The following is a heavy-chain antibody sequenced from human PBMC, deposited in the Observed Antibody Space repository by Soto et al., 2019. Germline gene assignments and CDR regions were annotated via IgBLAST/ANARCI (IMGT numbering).Heavy chain of an antibody. Sequence: EVQLVESGGGLVKPGGSLRLSCAASGFTFSTYTMSWVRQAPGKGLEWVSSISSSSDYIYSADSVKGRFTISRDSAKNSLYLQMNSLRAEDTAVYYCARGCTNGVCYRDFYYGMDVWGQGTTVTVSS. V-gene: IGHV3-21*01. CDR2: ISSSSDYI. CDR1: GFTFSTYT. J-gene: IGHJ6*02. CDR3: ARGCTNGVCYRDFYYGMDV. D-gene: IGHD2-8*01.